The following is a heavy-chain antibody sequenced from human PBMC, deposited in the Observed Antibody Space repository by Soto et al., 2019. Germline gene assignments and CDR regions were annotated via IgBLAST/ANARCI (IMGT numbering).Heavy chain of an antibody. V-gene: IGHV4-34*01. D-gene: IGHD3-10*01. Sequence: SETLSLTCAVYGGAFSGYYWSWIRQPPGKGLEWIGEINHSGSTNYNPSLKSRVTISVDTSKNQFSPKLSSVTAADTAVYYCARLRSYYGSGSYYHFDYWGQGTLVTVSS. CDR1: GGAFSGYY. J-gene: IGHJ4*02. CDR2: INHSGST. CDR3: ARLRSYYGSGSYYHFDY.